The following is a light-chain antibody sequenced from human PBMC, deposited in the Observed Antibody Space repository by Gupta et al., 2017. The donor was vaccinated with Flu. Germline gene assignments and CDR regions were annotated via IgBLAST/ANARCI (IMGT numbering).Light chain of an antibody. CDR3: QQYDRSPAVT. V-gene: IGKV3-15*01. J-gene: IGKJ4*01. CDR1: QSVSHN. Sequence: EIVMTQSPATLSVSPGERATLFCRASQSVSHNLAWYQQKPGQPPRLLIYGASTRASGIPGRFSGSGSGTNFSLTISELQSEDFAVYYCQQYDRSPAVTFGGGTKVEIK. CDR2: GAS.